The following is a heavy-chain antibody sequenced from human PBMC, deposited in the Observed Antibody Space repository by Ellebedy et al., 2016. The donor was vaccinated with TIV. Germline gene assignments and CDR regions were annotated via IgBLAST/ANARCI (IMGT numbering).Heavy chain of an antibody. D-gene: IGHD3-10*01. J-gene: IGHJ4*02. Sequence: GESLKISCAASGFTVSSNYMSWVRQAPGKGLEWVSVIYSGGSTFYADSVKGRFTISRDNSKNTLYLQMNSLRAEDTAVYYCARTTMLWGVIISPIILFDYWGQGTLVTVSS. CDR1: GFTVSSNY. V-gene: IGHV3-53*01. CDR2: IYSGGST. CDR3: ARTTMLWGVIISPIILFDY.